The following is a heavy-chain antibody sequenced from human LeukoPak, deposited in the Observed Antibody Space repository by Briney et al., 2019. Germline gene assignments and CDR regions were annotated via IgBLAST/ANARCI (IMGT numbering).Heavy chain of an antibody. V-gene: IGHV3-30*18. CDR2: ISHDGSNK. J-gene: IGHJ3*02. Sequence: GGSLRLSCAASGFTLSSNGMHWVRQAPGKGLEWVAVISHDGSNKYYADSVKGRFTISRDNSKNTLYLQMNSLRAEDTAVYYCTKSNDYYGSGEDAFDIWGQGTMVTVSS. D-gene: IGHD3-10*01. CDR3: TKSNDYYGSGEDAFDI. CDR1: GFTLSSNG.